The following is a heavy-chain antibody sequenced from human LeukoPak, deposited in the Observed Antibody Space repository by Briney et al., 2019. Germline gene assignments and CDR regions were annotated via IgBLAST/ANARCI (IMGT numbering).Heavy chain of an antibody. V-gene: IGHV4-30-4*08. Sequence: SETLSLTCTVSGGSISSGDYYWSWIRQPPGKGLEWIGYIYYSGSTYYNPSLKSRVTISVDTSKNQFSLKLSSVTAADTAVYYCARANRFLEWLLPYYYYYMDVWGKGTTVTVSS. CDR2: IYYSGST. CDR1: GGSISSGDYY. CDR3: ARANRFLEWLLPYYYYYMDV. D-gene: IGHD3-3*01. J-gene: IGHJ6*03.